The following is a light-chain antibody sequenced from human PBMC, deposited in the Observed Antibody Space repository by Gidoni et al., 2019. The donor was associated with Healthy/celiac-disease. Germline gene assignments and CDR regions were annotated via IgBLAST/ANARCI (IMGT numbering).Light chain of an antibody. CDR2: KAS. V-gene: IGKV1-5*03. J-gene: IGKJ1*01. Sequence: DIQMTPSPSTLSASVGDRVTITCRASQSISSWLAWYQQKPGKAPKLLIYKASSLESGVPSRFSGSGSGTEFTLTISSLQPDDFATYYCQQYNTHWTFGQGTKVEIK. CDR3: QQYNTHWT. CDR1: QSISSW.